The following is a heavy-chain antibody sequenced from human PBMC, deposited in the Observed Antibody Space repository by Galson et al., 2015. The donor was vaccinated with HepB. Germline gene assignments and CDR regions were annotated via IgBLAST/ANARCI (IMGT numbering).Heavy chain of an antibody. Sequence: SVKVSCKASGYTFTSYAMHWVRQAPGQRLERMGWINAGNGNTKYSQKFQGRVTITRDTSASTDYMELSSLRSEDTAVYYCAREEWGSGSYYKPYNWFDPWGQGTLVTVSS. CDR1: GYTFTSYA. CDR3: AREEWGSGSYYKPYNWFDP. J-gene: IGHJ5*02. V-gene: IGHV1-3*01. CDR2: INAGNGNT. D-gene: IGHD3-10*01.